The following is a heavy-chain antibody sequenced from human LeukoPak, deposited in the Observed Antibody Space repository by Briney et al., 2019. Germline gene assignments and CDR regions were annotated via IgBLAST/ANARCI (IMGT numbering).Heavy chain of an antibody. CDR2: ISANNGNT. CDR3: ARGPYYYDSSGFYSNY. Sequence: ASVKVSCKASGYSFTSYGISWVRQAPGQRLEWMGWISANNGNTKYAQKLQGRVTMTTDTSTSTAYTELRSLRSDDTAVYYCARGPYYYDSSGFYSNYWGQGTLVTVSS. J-gene: IGHJ4*02. CDR1: GYSFTSYG. D-gene: IGHD3-22*01. V-gene: IGHV1-18*01.